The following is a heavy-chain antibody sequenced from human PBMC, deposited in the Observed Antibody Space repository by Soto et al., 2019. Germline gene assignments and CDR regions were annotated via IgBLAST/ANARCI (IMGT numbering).Heavy chain of an antibody. V-gene: IGHV3-43*01. D-gene: IGHD6-19*01. Sequence: GGSLRLSCAASGFTFDDYTMHWVRQAPGKGLEWVSLISWDGGSTYYPDSVKGRFTISRDNSKNSLYLQMNILTAEDTALYYCAKAWSSEAGMFYYGMGVWGQGTTVTGSS. CDR2: ISWDGGST. CDR1: GFTFDDYT. CDR3: AKAWSSEAGMFYYGMGV. J-gene: IGHJ6*02.